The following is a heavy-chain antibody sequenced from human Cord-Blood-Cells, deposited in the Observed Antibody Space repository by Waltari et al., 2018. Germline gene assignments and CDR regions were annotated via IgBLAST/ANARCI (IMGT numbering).Heavy chain of an antibody. V-gene: IGHV4-31*03. CDR3: ARDFQRKTGYGMDV. Sequence: QVQLQESGPGLVKPSQTLSLTCTVSGGSISSGGYYWSWIRQHPGKGLEWIGNIYYSGSTYYNPTLKSRVTISVDTSKNQFSLKLSSGTAADTAVYYCARDFQRKTGYGMDVWGQGTTVTVSS. D-gene: IGHD3-9*01. J-gene: IGHJ6*02. CDR1: GGSISSGGYY. CDR2: IYYSGST.